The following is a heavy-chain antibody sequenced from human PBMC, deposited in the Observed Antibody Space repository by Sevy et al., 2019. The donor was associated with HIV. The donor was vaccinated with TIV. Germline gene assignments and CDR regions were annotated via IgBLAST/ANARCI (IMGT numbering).Heavy chain of an antibody. CDR3: ARRGILLRGGDYFYYGLDV. D-gene: IGHD2-15*01. J-gene: IGHJ6*02. Sequence: GESLKISCKGSGYDFSTSWIAWVRQMPGKGLEVMGIIFPGDSDTRYSPSFQAQVTISADKSIRTSYLQWRSLKASDTAIYYCARRGILLRGGDYFYYGLDVWGQGTTVTVSS. V-gene: IGHV5-51*01. CDR1: GYDFSTSW. CDR2: IFPGDSDT.